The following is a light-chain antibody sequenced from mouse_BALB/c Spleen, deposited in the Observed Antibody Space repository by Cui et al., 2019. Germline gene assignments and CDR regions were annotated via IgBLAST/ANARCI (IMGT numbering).Light chain of an antibody. CDR2: AAT. V-gene: IGKV12-46*01. CDR3: QHFWGTPLT. Sequence: DIQMTQSPASLSVSVGETVTITCRASENIYSNLAWYQQKQGKSPQLLVYAATNLADGVPSRFSGSGSGTRYSLKINSLQSEDFGSYYCQHFWGTPLTFGAGTKLELK. J-gene: IGKJ5*01. CDR1: ENIYSN.